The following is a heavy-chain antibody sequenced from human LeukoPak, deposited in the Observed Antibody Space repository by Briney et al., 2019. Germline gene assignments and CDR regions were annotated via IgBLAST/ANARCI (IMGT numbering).Heavy chain of an antibody. CDR1: GGSISSSGYY. D-gene: IGHD5-24*01. CDR3: ARDDERDGYFDY. V-gene: IGHV4-39*07. CDR2: IYYSGST. Sequence: PSETLSLTCTVSGGSISSSGYYWGWIRQPPGKGLEWIGNIYYSGSTYYNPSLKSRVTISVDTSKNQFSLKLSSVTAADTAVYYCARDDERDGYFDYWGQGTLVTVSS. J-gene: IGHJ4*02.